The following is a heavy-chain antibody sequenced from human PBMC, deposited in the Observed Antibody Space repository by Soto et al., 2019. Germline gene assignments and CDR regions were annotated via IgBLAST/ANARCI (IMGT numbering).Heavy chain of an antibody. V-gene: IGHV3-74*01. Sequence: EVQLVESGGGLVQPGGSLRLSCAASGITLSNYWVHWVRQAPGKGLVWVSRMSSDGSSTSYADSVKGRFTISRDNAKNTLYLQMNSLRAEDTAEYYSAYFTSGWPTWGQGTLVSVS. CDR1: GITLSNYW. CDR3: AYFTSGWPT. J-gene: IGHJ4*02. CDR2: MSSDGSST. D-gene: IGHD6-19*01.